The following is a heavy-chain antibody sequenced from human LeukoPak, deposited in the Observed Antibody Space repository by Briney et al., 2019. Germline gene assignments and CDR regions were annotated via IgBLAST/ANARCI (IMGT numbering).Heavy chain of an antibody. CDR2: IYPGDSDT. CDR1: GYTFTSYW. J-gene: IGHJ4*02. V-gene: IGHV5-51*01. Sequence: PGESLKISCKGSGYTFTSYWIGWVRQMPEKGLEWMGIIYPGDSDTRYSPSFVGQVTISVDKSINAAYLQWNSLKASDTAMYYCARHNPDYGDYGDYWGQGTLVTVSS. D-gene: IGHD4-17*01. CDR3: ARHNPDYGDYGDY.